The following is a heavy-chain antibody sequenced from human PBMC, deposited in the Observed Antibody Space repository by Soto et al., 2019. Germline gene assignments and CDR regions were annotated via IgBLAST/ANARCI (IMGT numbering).Heavy chain of an antibody. Sequence: QVQLAESGGGVVQPGRSLRLSCAASGFTFSNYGIHWVRQAPGNGLEWVAVISRDGSVRYYADSVKGRFTISRDNXKXMLYLQVNNLRAEDTAVYYCAKEYCGGHCSSDYFDYWGQGTLVTVSS. V-gene: IGHV3-30*18. CDR1: GFTFSNYG. J-gene: IGHJ4*02. CDR3: AKEYCGGHCSSDYFDY. D-gene: IGHD2-21*01. CDR2: ISRDGSVR.